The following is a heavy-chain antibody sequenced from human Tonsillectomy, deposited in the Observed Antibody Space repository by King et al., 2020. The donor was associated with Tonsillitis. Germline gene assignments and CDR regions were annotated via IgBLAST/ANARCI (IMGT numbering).Heavy chain of an antibody. CDR2: ISWNSGSI. CDR3: AKDLEGSSSNFFYYYYGMDV. J-gene: IGHJ6*02. D-gene: IGHD6-6*01. V-gene: IGHV3-9*01. CDR1: GFTFDDYA. Sequence: QLVQSGGGLVQPGRSLRLSCAASGFTFDDYAMHWVRQAPGKGLEWVSGISWNSGSIGYADSVKGRFTISRDNAKNSLYLQMNSLRAEDTALYYCAKDLEGSSSNFFYYYYGMDVWGQGTTVTVSS.